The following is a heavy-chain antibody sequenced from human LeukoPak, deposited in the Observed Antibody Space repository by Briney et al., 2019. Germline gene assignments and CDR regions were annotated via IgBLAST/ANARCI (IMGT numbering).Heavy chain of an antibody. J-gene: IGHJ4*02. V-gene: IGHV3-66*02. CDR3: ARGADCGSDCSSRRMDFDY. CDR2: IYSGGGT. Sequence: GGSLILSCAASGFNVNTNYMTWVRQAPWKGLEGVSIIYSGGGTYYADSVTGRFTVSRDNSKNTLYLQMNSLRSEDTGVYYCARGADCGSDCSSRRMDFDYWGQGTQVTVSS. CDR1: GFNVNTNY. D-gene: IGHD2-21*01.